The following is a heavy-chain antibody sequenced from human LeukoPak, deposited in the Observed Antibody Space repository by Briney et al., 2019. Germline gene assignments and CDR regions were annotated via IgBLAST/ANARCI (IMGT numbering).Heavy chain of an antibody. V-gene: IGHV3-7*01. CDR1: GFTFSSYW. J-gene: IGHJ4*02. CDR2: IKQDGSEK. D-gene: IGHD3-22*01. CDR3: ARRKPGYYYLFDY. Sequence: PGGSLRLSCAASGFTFSSYWMSWVRQAPGKGLEWVANIKQDGSEKYYVDSVKGRFTISRDNAKNSLYLQMNSLRAEDTAVYYCARRKPGYYYLFDYWGQGTLVTVSS.